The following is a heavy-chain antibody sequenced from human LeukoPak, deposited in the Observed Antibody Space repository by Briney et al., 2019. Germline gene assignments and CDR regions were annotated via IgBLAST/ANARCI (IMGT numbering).Heavy chain of an antibody. D-gene: IGHD3-3*01. CDR1: GFTFSSYW. Sequence: PGGSLRLSCAASGFTFSSYWMSWVRQAPGKGLEWVANIKQDGSEKYYVDSVKGRFTISRDNAKNSLYLQMNSLRAEDTAVYYCARDGGPYYDFWSGLNWFDPWGQGTLVTVSS. CDR2: IKQDGSEK. V-gene: IGHV3-7*01. J-gene: IGHJ5*02. CDR3: ARDGGPYYDFWSGLNWFDP.